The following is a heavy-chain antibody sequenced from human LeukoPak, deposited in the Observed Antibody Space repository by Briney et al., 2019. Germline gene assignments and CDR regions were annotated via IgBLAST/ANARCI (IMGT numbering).Heavy chain of an antibody. V-gene: IGHV3-7*05. CDR3: ARGLRGDHFDF. D-gene: IGHD6-25*01. CDR1: GFTFSSYW. Sequence: GGSLRLSCAASGFTFSSYWMTWVRQAPGKGLEWVANIKQDGNEKYYVDSVKGRFTISRDSAESSLYLQMNSLRAEDTAVYYCARGLRGDHFDFWGQGTLVTVSS. CDR2: IKQDGNEK. J-gene: IGHJ4*02.